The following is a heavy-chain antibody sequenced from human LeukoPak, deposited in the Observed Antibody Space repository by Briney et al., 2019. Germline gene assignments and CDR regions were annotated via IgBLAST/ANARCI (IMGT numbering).Heavy chain of an antibody. CDR2: IIPIFGTA. CDR1: GGTFSSYG. Sequence: SVKVSCKASGGTFSSYGISWVRQAPGQGLEWMGGIIPIFGTANYAQKFQGRVTITADESTSTAYMELSSLRSEDTAVYYCARDSDYYYGSGSYYPGVYWGQGTLVTVSS. V-gene: IGHV1-69*01. D-gene: IGHD3-10*01. CDR3: ARDSDYYYGSGSYYPGVY. J-gene: IGHJ4*02.